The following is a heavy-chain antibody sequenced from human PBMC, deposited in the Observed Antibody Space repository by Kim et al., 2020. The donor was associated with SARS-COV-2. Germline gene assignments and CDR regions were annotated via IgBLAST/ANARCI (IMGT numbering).Heavy chain of an antibody. CDR1: GFTFSNAW. J-gene: IGHJ5*02. D-gene: IGHD3-22*01. Sequence: GGSLRLSCAASGFTFSNAWMSWVRQAPGKGLEWVGRIKSKTDGGTTDYAAPVKGRFTISRDDSKNTLYLQMNSLKTEDTAVYYCTTDPMDMIVVVITRRGVDPWGQGTLVTVSS. V-gene: IGHV3-15*01. CDR2: IKSKTDGGTT. CDR3: TTDPMDMIVVVITRRGVDP.